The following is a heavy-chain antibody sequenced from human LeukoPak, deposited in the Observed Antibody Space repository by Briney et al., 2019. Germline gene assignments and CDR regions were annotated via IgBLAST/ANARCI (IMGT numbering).Heavy chain of an antibody. V-gene: IGHV3-30-3*01. CDR1: GFTLSSYA. D-gene: IGHD3-22*01. CDR2: ISYDGSNK. J-gene: IGHJ4*02. CDR3: ARDRDSSGNFDY. Sequence: PGRSLRLSCAASGFTLSSYAMHWVRQAPGKGLXXVAVISYDGSNKYYADSVKGRFTISRDNSKNTLYLQMNSLRAEDTAVYYCARDRDSSGNFDYWGQGTLVTVSS.